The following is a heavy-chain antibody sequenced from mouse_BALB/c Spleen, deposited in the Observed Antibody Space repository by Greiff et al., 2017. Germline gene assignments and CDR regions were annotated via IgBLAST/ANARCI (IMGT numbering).Heavy chain of an antibody. CDR3: ARWIITTATFAY. V-gene: IGHV3-8*02. J-gene: IGHJ3*01. CDR1: GDSITSGY. D-gene: IGHD1-2*01. Sequence: EVKLVESGPSLVKPSQTLSLTCSVTGDSITSGYWNWIRKFPGNKLEYMGYISYSGSTYYNPSLKSRISITRDTSKNQYYLQLNSVTTEDTATYYCARWIITTATFAYWGQGTLVTVSA. CDR2: ISYSGST.